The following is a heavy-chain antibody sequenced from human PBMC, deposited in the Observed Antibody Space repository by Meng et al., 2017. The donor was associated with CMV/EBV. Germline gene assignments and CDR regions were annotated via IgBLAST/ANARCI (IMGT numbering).Heavy chain of an antibody. Sequence: CAVSGGSVSSNNYYWTWIRQPPGKELDWIVYIYRSRSTNYNPSLRSRITISADTAKNQFSLKLSSVTAADTAVYYCAEYSWGGSDGYWGQGTLVTVSS. CDR1: GGSVSSNNYY. CDR3: AEYSWGGSDGY. D-gene: IGHD3-16*01. J-gene: IGHJ4*02. V-gene: IGHV4-61*01. CDR2: IYRSRST.